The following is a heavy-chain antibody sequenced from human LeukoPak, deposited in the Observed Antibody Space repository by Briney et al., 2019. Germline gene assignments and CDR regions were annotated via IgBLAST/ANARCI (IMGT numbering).Heavy chain of an antibody. Sequence: NPSETLSLTCTVSGGSISTYYWSWIRQPPGKGLEWIGFIYYSGSTSYNPSLKSRVTMSVDTSKNQFSLNLNSATAADTAVYYCARDRGGVYMDVWGKGTTVTVSS. CDR2: IYYSGST. D-gene: IGHD2-15*01. CDR3: ARDRGGVYMDV. J-gene: IGHJ6*04. CDR1: GGSISTYY. V-gene: IGHV4-59*01.